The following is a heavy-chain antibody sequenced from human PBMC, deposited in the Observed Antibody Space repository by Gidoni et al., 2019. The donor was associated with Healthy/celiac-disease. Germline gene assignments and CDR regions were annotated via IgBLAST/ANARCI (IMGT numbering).Heavy chain of an antibody. J-gene: IGHJ4*02. CDR3: ARRDGYNLGGFDY. Sequence: EVQLVESGGGLVQPGGSLSLSCAASGFTFGSYDMHWVRQATGKGLEWVSAIGTAGDTDYPGSVKGRFTISRENAKNSLYLQMNSLRAGDTAVYYCARRDGYNLGGFDYWGQGTLVTVSS. D-gene: IGHD5-12*01. CDR1: GFTFGSYD. CDR2: IGTAGDT. V-gene: IGHV3-13*01.